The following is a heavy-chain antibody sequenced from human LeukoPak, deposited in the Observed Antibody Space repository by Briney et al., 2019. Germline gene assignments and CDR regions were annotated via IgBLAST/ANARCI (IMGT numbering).Heavy chain of an antibody. CDR1: GFTFSNAW. Sequence: GGSLRLSCTASGFTFSNAWMSWIRQAPGKGLEWVSYISSSGSTIYYADSVKGRFTISRDNAKNSLYLQMNSLRAEDTAVYYCAREAKFWSGYYCYWGQGTLVTVSS. CDR3: AREAKFWSGYYCY. V-gene: IGHV3-11*01. D-gene: IGHD3-3*01. CDR2: ISSSGSTI. J-gene: IGHJ4*02.